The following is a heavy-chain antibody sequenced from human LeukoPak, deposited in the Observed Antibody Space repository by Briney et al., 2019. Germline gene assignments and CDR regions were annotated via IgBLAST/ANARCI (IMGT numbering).Heavy chain of an antibody. CDR1: GXTVSSYY. Sequence: GGSLRLSYAASGXTVSSYYMSWLRQAPGKGLEWVFVNYSGGSTYYADSVKGRFTISRDSSKNTVYLQMNSLRAEDTAMYYCARGITAAGMAFDYWGQGTLVTVSS. CDR3: ARGITAAGMAFDY. CDR2: NYSGGST. J-gene: IGHJ4*02. V-gene: IGHV3-53*01. D-gene: IGHD6-13*01.